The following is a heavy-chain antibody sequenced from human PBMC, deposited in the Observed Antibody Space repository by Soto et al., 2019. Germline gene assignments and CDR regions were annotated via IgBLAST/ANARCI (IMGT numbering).Heavy chain of an antibody. Sequence: ASVKVSCKASGYTFTSYYMHWVRQAPGQGLEWMGIINPSGGSTSYAQKFQGRVTMTRDTSTSTVYMELSSLRSEDTAVYYCASSMKGDSGYDFHYYYYMDVWGKGTTVTVSS. CDR3: ASSMKGDSGYDFHYYYYMDV. CDR2: INPSGGST. CDR1: GYTFTSYY. V-gene: IGHV1-46*03. D-gene: IGHD5-12*01. J-gene: IGHJ6*03.